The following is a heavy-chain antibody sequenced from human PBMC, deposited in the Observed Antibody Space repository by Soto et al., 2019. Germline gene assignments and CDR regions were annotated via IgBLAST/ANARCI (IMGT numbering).Heavy chain of an antibody. V-gene: IGHV1-69*13. J-gene: IGHJ2*01. CDR1: GGTFSSYA. CDR2: IIPIFGTA. D-gene: IGHD1-26*01. CDR3: ARDQSGSYPNWYFDL. Sequence: SVKVSCKASGGTFSSYAISWVRQAPGQGLEWMGGIIPIFGTANYAQKFQGRVTITADESTSTAYMELSSLRSEDTAVYYCARDQSGSYPNWYFDLWGRGTLVTVSS.